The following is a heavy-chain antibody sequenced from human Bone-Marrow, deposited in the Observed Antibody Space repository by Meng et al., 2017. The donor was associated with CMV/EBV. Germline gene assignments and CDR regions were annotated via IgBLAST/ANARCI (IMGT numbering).Heavy chain of an antibody. D-gene: IGHD3-22*01. CDR2: ISYDGSNK. CDR3: ARDFQYDSSGYSGY. CDR1: GFTFSTYA. J-gene: IGHJ4*02. Sequence: GESLKISCAASGFTFSTYAMHWVRQAPGKGLEWVSIISYDGSNKYYADSVKGRFTISRDNSKNTLYLQMNSLRAEDTAVYYCARDFQYDSSGYSGYWSQGTLVTVSS. V-gene: IGHV3-30*04.